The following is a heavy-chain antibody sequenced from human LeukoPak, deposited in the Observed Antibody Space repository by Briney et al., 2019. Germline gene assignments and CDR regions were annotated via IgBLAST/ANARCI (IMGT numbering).Heavy chain of an antibody. CDR3: AKDTYYDILTGYYSYYYYYGMDV. J-gene: IGHJ6*02. CDR1: GSTFSSYG. D-gene: IGHD3-9*01. CDR2: ISYDGSNK. Sequence: GGSLRLSCAASGSTFSSYGMHWVRQAPGKGLEWVAVISYDGSNKYYADSVKGRFTISRDNSKNTLYLQMNSLRAEDTAVYYCAKDTYYDILTGYYSYYYYYGMDVWGQGTTVTVSS. V-gene: IGHV3-30*18.